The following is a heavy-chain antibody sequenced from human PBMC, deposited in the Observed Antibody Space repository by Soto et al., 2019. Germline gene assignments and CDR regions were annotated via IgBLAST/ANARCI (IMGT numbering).Heavy chain of an antibody. CDR1: GGYFIDYY. J-gene: IGHJ5*02. CDR3: ARAFPYTFGSGWFRP. CDR2: INHSGST. D-gene: IGHD6-19*01. Sequence: QVQLQQWGAGLLKPSETLSLTCTVFGGYFIDYYWNWIRQPPGKGLEWIGEINHSGSTNYNPSLKSRVTISVDTSKTQFSLKLSSMTAADTAVYYRARAFPYTFGSGWFRPWGQGSLVTLSS. V-gene: IGHV4-34*01.